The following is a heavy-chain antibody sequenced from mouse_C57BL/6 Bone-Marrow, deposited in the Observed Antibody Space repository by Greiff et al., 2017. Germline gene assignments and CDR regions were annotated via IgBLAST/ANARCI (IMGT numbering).Heavy chain of an antibody. Sequence: QVQLQQPGAELVKPGASVKLSCKASGYTFTSYWMHWVKQRPGQGLEWIGMIHPNSGSTNYNEKFKSKDTLTVDKSSSTAYMQLSSLTSEDSAVYYCARGWLLGFAYWGQGTLVTVSA. CDR3: ARGWLLGFAY. J-gene: IGHJ3*01. CDR1: GYTFTSYW. CDR2: IHPNSGST. V-gene: IGHV1-64*01. D-gene: IGHD2-3*01.